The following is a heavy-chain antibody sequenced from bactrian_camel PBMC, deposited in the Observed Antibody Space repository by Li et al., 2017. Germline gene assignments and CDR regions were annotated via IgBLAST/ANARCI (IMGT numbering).Heavy chain of an antibody. Sequence: VQLVESGGGLAQPGGSLRLSCVTSGFVFTTVDMSWVRQAPGKGLEWVARIETPPGGPFYADSVKGRFTISRNNAKNALYLQMVSLKSEDTGLYYCAAGPWYTDEYKYWGQGTQVTVSS. CDR2: IETPPGGP. J-gene: IGHJ4*01. CDR3: AAGPWYTDEYKY. D-gene: IGHD6*01. V-gene: IGHV3S40*01. CDR1: GFVFTTVD.